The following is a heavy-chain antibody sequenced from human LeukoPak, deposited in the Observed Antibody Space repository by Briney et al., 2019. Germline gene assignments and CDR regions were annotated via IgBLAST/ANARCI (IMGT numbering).Heavy chain of an antibody. Sequence: GGSLRLSCAASGFTFSSYGMHWVRQAPGKGLEWVTVISYDGSNKYYADSVKGRFTISRDNSKNTLYLQMNSLRAEDTAVYYCAKAGLDTTVTYYFDYWGQGTLVTVYS. V-gene: IGHV3-30*18. D-gene: IGHD4-17*01. CDR3: AKAGLDTTVTYYFDY. CDR2: ISYDGSNK. CDR1: GFTFSSYG. J-gene: IGHJ4*02.